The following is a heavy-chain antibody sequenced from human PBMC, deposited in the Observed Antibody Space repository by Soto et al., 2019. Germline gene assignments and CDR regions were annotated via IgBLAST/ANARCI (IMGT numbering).Heavy chain of an antibody. J-gene: IGHJ4*02. V-gene: IGHV3-7*01. CDR3: ARSLYSAASD. CDR2: IQPDGSDT. Sequence: EVQLVESGGGLVQPGGSLRLSCAASGFTFSTAWMSWVRLAPGKGLEWVAHIQPDGSDTYYGDSVKGRFTVSRDNPKNSLYLQLNSLRADDTAVYYCARSLYSAASDWGQGTLVTVSS. CDR1: GFTFSTAW. D-gene: IGHD5-12*01.